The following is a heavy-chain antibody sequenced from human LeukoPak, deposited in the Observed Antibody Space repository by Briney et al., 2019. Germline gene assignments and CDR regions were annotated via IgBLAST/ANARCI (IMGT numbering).Heavy chain of an antibody. D-gene: IGHD6-13*01. CDR3: ARGTGGYSSSWFRFDY. V-gene: IGHV4-34*01. Sequence: SETLSLTCAVYGGSFSGYYWSWIRQPPGKGLEWMGEINHSGSTNYNPSLKSRVTISVDTSKNQFSLKLSSVTAADTAVYYCARGTGGYSSSWFRFDYWGQGTLVTVSS. CDR2: INHSGST. CDR1: GGSFSGYY. J-gene: IGHJ4*02.